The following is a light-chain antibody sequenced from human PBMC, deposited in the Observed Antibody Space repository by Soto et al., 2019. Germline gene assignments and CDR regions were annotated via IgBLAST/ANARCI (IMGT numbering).Light chain of an antibody. J-gene: IGLJ3*02. CDR3: SSFTSSSYQV. Sequence: QSALTQPASVSGSLGQSVTISCTGTSSDVGGYNYVSWYQQHPRKVPKLMIYEVNNRPSGVSNRCSGSKSANTASLTISVLQADDEADYYCSSFTSSSYQVFGAGTKLTFL. CDR2: EVN. CDR1: SSDVGGYNY. V-gene: IGLV2-14*01.